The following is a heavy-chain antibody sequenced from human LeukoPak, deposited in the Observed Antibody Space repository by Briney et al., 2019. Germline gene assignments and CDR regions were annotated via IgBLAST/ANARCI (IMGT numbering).Heavy chain of an antibody. V-gene: IGHV3-21*01. CDR1: GFTFSSYS. J-gene: IGHJ4*02. CDR2: ISSSSSYI. CDR3: ARGRPLQLWFDY. D-gene: IGHD5-18*01. Sequence: GGSLRLSCAASGFTFSSYSMNWVRQAPGKGLEWVSSISSSSSYIYYADSVKGRFTISRDNAKNSLYLQMNSLRAEDTAVYYCARGRPLQLWFDYWGQGTLVTVSS.